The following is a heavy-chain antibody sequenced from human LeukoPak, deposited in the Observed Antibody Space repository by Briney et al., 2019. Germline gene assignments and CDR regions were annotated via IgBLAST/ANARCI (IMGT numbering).Heavy chain of an antibody. V-gene: IGHV3-23*01. CDR1: GFTFSTYA. D-gene: IGHD6-13*01. Sequence: PGGSLRLSCAASGFTFSTYAMSWVRQAPGKGLEWVSSISVSGGSTHYADSVRGRFTISRDNSKNTLYLQMNSLRAEDTTVYYCAKVSCGSSCGAPYYYGMDVWGQGTTVTVSS. J-gene: IGHJ6*02. CDR3: AKVSCGSSCGAPYYYGMDV. CDR2: ISVSGGST.